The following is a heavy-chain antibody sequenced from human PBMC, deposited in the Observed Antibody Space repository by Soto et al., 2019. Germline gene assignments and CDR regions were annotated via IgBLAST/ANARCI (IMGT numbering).Heavy chain of an antibody. CDR3: ARGGYSYDGRDY. J-gene: IGHJ4*02. V-gene: IGHV1-18*01. CDR2: ISAYNGNT. Sequence: ASVKVSCKASGYTFTSYGISWVRQAPGQGLEWKGWISAYNGNTNYAQKLQGRVTMTRNTSISTAYMELSSLRFEDTAVYYCARGGYSYDGRDYWGQGTLVTVSS. D-gene: IGHD5-18*01. CDR1: GYTFTSYG.